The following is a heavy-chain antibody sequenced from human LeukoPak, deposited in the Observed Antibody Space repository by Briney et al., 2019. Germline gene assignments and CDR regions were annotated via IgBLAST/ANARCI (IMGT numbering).Heavy chain of an antibody. CDR1: AFTFSDYS. J-gene: IGHJ4*02. Sequence: PGGSLRLSCVASAFTFSDYSMNWVRQAPGKGLQWVSYISGRSSTIYYADSVKGRFTISRDNAKNSMYLQMSSLRAEDTAVYYCARDRNKSGSYFFDYWGQGTLVTVSS. D-gene: IGHD1-26*01. CDR3: ARDRNKSGSYFFDY. V-gene: IGHV3-48*01. CDR2: ISGRSSTI.